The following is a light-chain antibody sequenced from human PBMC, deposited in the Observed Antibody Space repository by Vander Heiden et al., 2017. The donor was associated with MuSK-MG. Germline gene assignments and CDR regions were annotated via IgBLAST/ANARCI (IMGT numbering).Light chain of an antibody. V-gene: IGKV1-39*01. J-gene: IGKJ1*01. Sequence: DIQMTQSPSSLSASVGDRVTITCRASQSISTSLNWYQHKPGKAPKLLIYAASSLQSGVPSRFSGSGSETDFTLTISSLQPEDFATYYCQQSDSTPWTFGQGTKVEIK. CDR3: QQSDSTPWT. CDR2: AAS. CDR1: QSISTS.